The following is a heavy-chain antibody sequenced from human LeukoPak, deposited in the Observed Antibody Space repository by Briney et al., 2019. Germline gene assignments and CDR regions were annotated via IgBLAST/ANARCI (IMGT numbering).Heavy chain of an antibody. CDR2: ISAYNGNT. CDR1: VYTFTRYG. Sequence: VASVKVSCKASVYTFTRYGISWVPQAPGQGREWMGWISAYNGNTNYAQTLQGRVTMTADTSTSTACMELRSLRSDDTAVYYCARPDYSTGFDYWGQGTLVTVSS. J-gene: IGHJ4*02. D-gene: IGHD4-11*01. CDR3: ARPDYSTGFDY. V-gene: IGHV1-18*01.